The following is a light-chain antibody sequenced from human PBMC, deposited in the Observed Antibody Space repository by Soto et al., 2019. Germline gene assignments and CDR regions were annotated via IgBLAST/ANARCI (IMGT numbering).Light chain of an antibody. CDR1: QDISTY. CDR3: QQFAISTT. CDR2: AAS. Sequence: DVQLTQSPSFLSASVGDRVSITCRASQDISTYLAWYQQKPGKAPKLLIYAASTLQTGVPSRFSGSGSGTEFTLTISSLQPDDFATYYCQQFAISTTFGQGTKVDIK. J-gene: IGKJ1*01. V-gene: IGKV1-9*01.